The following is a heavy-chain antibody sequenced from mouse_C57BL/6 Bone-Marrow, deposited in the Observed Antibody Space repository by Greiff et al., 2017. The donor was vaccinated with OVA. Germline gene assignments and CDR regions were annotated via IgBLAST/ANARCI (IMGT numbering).Heavy chain of an antibody. D-gene: IGHD2-13*01. CDR2: IRNKANGYST. J-gene: IGHJ4*01. V-gene: IGHV7-3*01. CDR1: GFSFTDYY. CDR3: ERYTHFVTTEGYYAMDD. Sequence: EVKLVESGGGLVQPGGSLSLSCAASGFSFTDYYMSWVRQPPGKALEWLGFIRNKANGYSTEYSASMMGRFTICRDNYQSILYLQMNALRAEDSATYYCERYTHFVTTEGYYAMDDWGQGTSVTVSS.